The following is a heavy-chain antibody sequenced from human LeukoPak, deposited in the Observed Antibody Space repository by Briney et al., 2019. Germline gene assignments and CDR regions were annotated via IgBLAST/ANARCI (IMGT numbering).Heavy chain of an antibody. CDR3: VRESLTGDY. D-gene: IGHD3-9*01. J-gene: IGHJ4*01. CDR2: ISYDGSNK. Sequence: PGRSLRLSCAASGFTFSSYAMHWVRQAPGKGLEWVAVISYDGSNKYYADSVKGRFTISRDNSKNTLYLQMNSLRAEDVAMYYCVRESLTGDYWGQGTLVTVSS. V-gene: IGHV3-30*04. CDR1: GFTFSSYA.